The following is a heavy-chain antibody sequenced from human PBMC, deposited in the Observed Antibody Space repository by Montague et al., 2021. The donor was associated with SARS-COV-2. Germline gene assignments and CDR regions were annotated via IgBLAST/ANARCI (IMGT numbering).Heavy chain of an antibody. Sequence: SETLSLTCTVSGGSIRSSDHYWGWIRQPPGKGLEWVGSIYFSGNTYYNPSLQSRVTISVDTSKNQFSLRLSSVTAADTAVYYCARLPYFYDSTHAFDIWGQGTMVTVSS. D-gene: IGHD3-22*01. CDR2: IYFSGNT. J-gene: IGHJ3*02. CDR3: ARLPYFYDSTHAFDI. CDR1: GGSIRSSDHY. V-gene: IGHV4-39*01.